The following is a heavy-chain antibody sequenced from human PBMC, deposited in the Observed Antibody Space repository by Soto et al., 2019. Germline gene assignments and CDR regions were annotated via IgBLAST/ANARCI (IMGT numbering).Heavy chain of an antibody. CDR2: IYYSGNT. Sequence: QVQLQESGPGLVNPSDTLSLTCAVSGDSITSNYWWGWIRQPPGKGLEWIGYIYYSGNTFYNPSLKSRVTMSVDTSTNQFSLNVNSVTAVDTAVYYCARSNYRGWFDPWGQGTLVTVSS. CDR1: GDSITSNYW. D-gene: IGHD1-7*01. V-gene: IGHV4-28*01. CDR3: ARSNYRGWFDP. J-gene: IGHJ5*02.